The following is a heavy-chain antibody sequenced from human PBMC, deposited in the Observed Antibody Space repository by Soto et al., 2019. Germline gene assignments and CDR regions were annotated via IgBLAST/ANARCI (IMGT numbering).Heavy chain of an antibody. CDR1: GGSISSSNW. V-gene: IGHV4-4*02. CDR3: ARNWGQLVIMGWFDP. Sequence: SETLSLTCAVSGGSISSSNWWSWVRQPPGKGLEWIGEIYHSGSTNYNPSLKSRVTISVDKSKNQFSLKLSSVTAADTAVYYCARNWGQLVIMGWFDPWGQGTLVTVSS. CDR2: IYHSGST. D-gene: IGHD6-6*01. J-gene: IGHJ5*02.